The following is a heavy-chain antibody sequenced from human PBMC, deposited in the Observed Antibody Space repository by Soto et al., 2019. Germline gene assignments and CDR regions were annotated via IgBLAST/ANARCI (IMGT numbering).Heavy chain of an antibody. CDR1: GGTFSSYA. CDR3: APYCSGGSSYGDPTPRYFQH. Sequence: SLKVSCKASGGTFSSYAISWVRQAPGQGLEWMGGIIPIFGTANYAQKFQGRVTITADESTSTAYMELSSLRSEDTAVYYCAPYCSGGSSYGDPTPRYFQHWGRG. V-gene: IGHV1-69*13. D-gene: IGHD2-15*01. J-gene: IGHJ1*01. CDR2: IIPIFGTA.